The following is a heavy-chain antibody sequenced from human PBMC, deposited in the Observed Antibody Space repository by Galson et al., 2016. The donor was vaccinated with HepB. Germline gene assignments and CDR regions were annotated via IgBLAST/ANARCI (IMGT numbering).Heavy chain of an antibody. D-gene: IGHD2-2*01. V-gene: IGHV5-51*01. CDR2: IYPGDSDT. Sequence: QSGAEVKKPGESLKISCKGSGYSFTSYWIGWVRQMPGKGLEWMGIIYPGDSDTRYSPSFQGQVTISADKSISTAYLQWSSLKASDTAMYYCARQYCSSTSCPPYAFDIWGQGTMVTVSS. CDR3: ARQYCSSTSCPPYAFDI. J-gene: IGHJ3*02. CDR1: GYSFTSYW.